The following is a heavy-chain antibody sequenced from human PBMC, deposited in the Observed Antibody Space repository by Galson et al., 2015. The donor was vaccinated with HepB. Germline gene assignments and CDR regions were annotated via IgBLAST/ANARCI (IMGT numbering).Heavy chain of an antibody. Sequence: CAISGDSVSSKSAIWKWTRQSPPRGLEWLGRTYYRSKWYFQYTDSVRGRITINPDTSKNQFSLQLNSVTPEDTAMYYCARLDPGGDSWLLNYFDYWGQGTLVTVSP. CDR1: GDSVSSKSAI. V-gene: IGHV6-1*01. CDR2: TYYRSKWYF. CDR3: ARLDPGGDSWLLNYFDY. D-gene: IGHD6-13*01. J-gene: IGHJ4*02.